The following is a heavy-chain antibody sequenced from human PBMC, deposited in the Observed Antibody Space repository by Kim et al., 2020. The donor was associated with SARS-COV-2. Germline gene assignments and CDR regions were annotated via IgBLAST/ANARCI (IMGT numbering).Heavy chain of an antibody. V-gene: IGHV3-23*01. CDR2: ISGSGTHT. CDR3: AKDIHDTGSYHSDFFD. Sequence: GGSLRLSCAASGFTFDTNAMSWVRQAPGRGLEWVSCISGSGTHTYYADSVKGRFTISRDNSKNTLYLQMNSLRAEDTALYYCAKDIHDTGSYHSDFFD. D-gene: IGHD1-26*01. J-gene: IGHJ4*01. CDR1: GFTFDTNA.